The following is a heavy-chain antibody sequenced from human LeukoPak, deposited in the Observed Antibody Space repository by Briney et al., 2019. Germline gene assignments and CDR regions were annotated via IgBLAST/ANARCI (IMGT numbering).Heavy chain of an antibody. CDR2: IHYSGST. V-gene: IGHV4-61*01. CDR3: ARTGSTGGY. D-gene: IGHD1-14*01. J-gene: IGHJ4*02. Sequence: SETLSLTCTVSGGSVSGGNYYCSWTRQSPGKGLEWIGYIHYSGSTVYSPSLKSRVTMSIDTSKNQFSLNLSSVTAADTAVYYCARTGSTGGYWDQGTLVTVSS. CDR1: GGSVSGGNYY.